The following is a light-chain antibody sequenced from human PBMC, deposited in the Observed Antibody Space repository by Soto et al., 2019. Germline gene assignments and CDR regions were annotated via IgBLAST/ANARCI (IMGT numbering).Light chain of an antibody. CDR2: AAS. J-gene: IGKJ2*02. CDR1: QSVSSTY. V-gene: IGKV3-20*01. Sequence: EIVLTQSPGTLSLSPGERATLSCRASQSVSSTYLAWYQQKPGQAPRLVIYAASNRATGIPDRFSGSASGAFFAPTISRLEPQAFAVHYCQQQAASHPTCPFGRGTKLEVK. CDR3: QQQAASHPTCP.